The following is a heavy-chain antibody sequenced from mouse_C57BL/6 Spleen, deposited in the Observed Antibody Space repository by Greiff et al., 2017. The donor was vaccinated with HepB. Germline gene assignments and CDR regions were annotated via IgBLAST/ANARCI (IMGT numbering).Heavy chain of an antibody. CDR1: GYSFTGYY. J-gene: IGHJ3*01. D-gene: IGHD2-4*01. CDR3: ARSEDYEGFAY. CDR2: INPSTGGT. Sequence: VQLQQSGPELVKPGASVKISCKASGYSFTGYYMNWVKQSPEKSLEWIGEINPSTGGTTYNQKFKAKATLTVDKSSSTAYMQLKSLTSEDSAVYYCARSEDYEGFAYWGQGTLVTVSA. V-gene: IGHV1-42*01.